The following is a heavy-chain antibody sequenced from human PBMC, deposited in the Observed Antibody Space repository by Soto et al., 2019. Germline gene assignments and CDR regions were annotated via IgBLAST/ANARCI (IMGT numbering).Heavy chain of an antibody. CDR2: INHSGST. CDR1: GGSFSGYY. J-gene: IGHJ3*02. V-gene: IGHV4-34*01. CDR3: ARGTLCIAVVCDAFDI. D-gene: IGHD6-19*01. Sequence: SETLSLTCAVYGGSFSGYYWSWIRQPPGKGLEWIGEINHSGSTNYNPSLKSRVTISVDTSKNQFSLKLSSVTAADTAVYYCARGTLCIAVVCDAFDIWGQGTMVTVS.